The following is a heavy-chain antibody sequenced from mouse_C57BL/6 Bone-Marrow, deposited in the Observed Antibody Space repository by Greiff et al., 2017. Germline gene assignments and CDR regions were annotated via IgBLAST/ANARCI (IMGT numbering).Heavy chain of an antibody. J-gene: IGHJ3*01. Sequence: QVQLQQSGPELVKPGASVKISCKASGYAFSSSWMNWVKQRPGKGLEWIGRIYPGDGDTNYNGKFKGKATLTADKSSSTAYMQLSSLTSEDSAVYVCARHYGSSYEFAYWGQGTLVTVSA. CDR2: IYPGDGDT. CDR3: ARHYGSSYEFAY. CDR1: GYAFSSSW. V-gene: IGHV1-82*01. D-gene: IGHD1-1*01.